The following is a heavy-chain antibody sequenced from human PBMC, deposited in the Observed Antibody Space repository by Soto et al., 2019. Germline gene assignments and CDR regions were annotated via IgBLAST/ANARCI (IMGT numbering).Heavy chain of an antibody. J-gene: IGHJ6*02. V-gene: IGHV3-30*04. CDR1: RLTLSNYV. Sequence: QVQMVESGGGVVQPGRSLRLSCAASRLTLSNYVMHWVCQAPGKGLEWVAGISYDGRNTYYADSVTGLFSISRDNANNTLFLQMHSPRPEHTAVYYCAGGDYYYALDVWGQGTTVTVSS. CDR2: ISYDGRNT. CDR3: AGGDYYYALDV.